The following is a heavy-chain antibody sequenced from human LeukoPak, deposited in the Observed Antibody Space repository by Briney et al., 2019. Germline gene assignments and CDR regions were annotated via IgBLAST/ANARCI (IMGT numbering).Heavy chain of an antibody. CDR2: IRSSGSSI. CDR1: GFTFSSYN. V-gene: IGHV3-21*01. Sequence: GGSLRLSCAASGFTFSSYNMNWVRQAPGKGLEWVSSIRSSGSSIYIADSVKGRFTVSRDNAKNSLYLQMNSLRVEDTAVYYCAKVNVEQRLVPLDVWGKGTTVTVSS. J-gene: IGHJ6*04. D-gene: IGHD6-13*01. CDR3: AKVNVEQRLVPLDV.